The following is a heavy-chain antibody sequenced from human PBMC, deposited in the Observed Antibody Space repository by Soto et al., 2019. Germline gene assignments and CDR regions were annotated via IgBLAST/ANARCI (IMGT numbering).Heavy chain of an antibody. D-gene: IGHD6-19*01. CDR2: INPSGGST. CDR1: GYTFTSYY. J-gene: IGHJ5*02. V-gene: IGHV1-46*03. Sequence: GASVKVSCKASGYTFTSYYMHWVRQAPGQGLEWMGIINPSGGSTSYAQKFQGRVTMTRDTSTSTVYMELSSLRSEDTAVYYCARDSSGWYSYNWFDPWGQGTLVTVSS. CDR3: ARDSSGWYSYNWFDP.